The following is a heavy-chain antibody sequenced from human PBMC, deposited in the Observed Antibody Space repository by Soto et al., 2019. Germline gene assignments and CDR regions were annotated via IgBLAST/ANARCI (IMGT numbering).Heavy chain of an antibody. Sequence: QVQLVESGGGVVQPGRSLRLSCVASGFTFSSYAMQWVRQAPGKGLEWVAVISYDGSNKYYADSVKGRFTISRDNSKNTLYLQMNSLRTEDTSVYYCARAVSSSWGFDYWGQGTLVTVSS. CDR1: GFTFSSYA. CDR2: ISYDGSNK. CDR3: ARAVSSSWGFDY. D-gene: IGHD6-13*01. V-gene: IGHV3-30-3*01. J-gene: IGHJ4*02.